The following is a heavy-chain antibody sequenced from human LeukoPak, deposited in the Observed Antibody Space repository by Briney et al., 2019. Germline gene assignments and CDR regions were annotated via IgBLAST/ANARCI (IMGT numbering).Heavy chain of an antibody. V-gene: IGHV4-30-2*01. Sequence: ASETLSLTCTVSGGSISSGGYYWSWIRQPPGKGLEWIGYIYHSGSTYYNPSLKSRVTISVDRSKNQFSLKLSSVTAADTAVYYCARDPRYCSSTSCYTGTWDYWGQGTLVTVSS. CDR2: IYHSGST. CDR3: ARDPRYCSSTSCYTGTWDY. CDR1: GGSISSGGYY. J-gene: IGHJ4*02. D-gene: IGHD2-2*02.